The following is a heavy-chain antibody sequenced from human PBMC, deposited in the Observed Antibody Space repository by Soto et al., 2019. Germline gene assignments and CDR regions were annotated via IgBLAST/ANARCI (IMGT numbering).Heavy chain of an antibody. CDR3: ASHGFGPLHGLVDV. J-gene: IGHJ6*02. V-gene: IGHV4-59*08. Sequence: QVQLQESGPELVKPSETLSLTCTVSGGSITNYYCSWFRQPPGKGLEWIGYINYDGYSAYNLSLKRRVTLSMDASKNQFSLMLESVTATDTAVYDCASHGFGPLHGLVDVWGPGTTVIVSS. CDR2: INYDGYS. D-gene: IGHD3-10*01. CDR1: GGSITNYY.